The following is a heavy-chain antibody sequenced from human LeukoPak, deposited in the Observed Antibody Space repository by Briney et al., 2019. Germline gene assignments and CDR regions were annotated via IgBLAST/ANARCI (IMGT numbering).Heavy chain of an antibody. J-gene: IGHJ5*02. Sequence: ASVKVSCKASGYTFTNYGIHWVRQAPGQGLEWMGWISVYNGNTNYAPKLQGRVTMTTDTSTSTAYMELRSLRSDDTAVYYCARGYSRVVPAARRFDPWGQGTLVTVSS. D-gene: IGHD2-2*01. CDR2: ISVYNGNT. CDR3: ARGYSRVVPAARRFDP. CDR1: GYTFTNYG. V-gene: IGHV1-18*01.